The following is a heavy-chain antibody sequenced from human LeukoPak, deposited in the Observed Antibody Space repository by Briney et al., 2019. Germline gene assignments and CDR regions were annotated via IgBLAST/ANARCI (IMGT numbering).Heavy chain of an antibody. D-gene: IGHD4-17*01. V-gene: IGHV3-23*01. CDR2: ISGSGADT. CDR1: GFTFSSYA. Sequence: GGSLRLSCAASGFTFSSYAMSWVRQAPGEGLGWVSIISGSGADTFYTDSVKGRFTISRDNSKNTLYLQMNGLRAEDTAVYYCAKPHGVGYLGQGTLVTVSS. CDR3: AKPHGVGY. J-gene: IGHJ4*02.